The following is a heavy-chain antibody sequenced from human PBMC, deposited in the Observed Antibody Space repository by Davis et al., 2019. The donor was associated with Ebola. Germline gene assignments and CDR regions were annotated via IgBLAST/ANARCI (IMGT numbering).Heavy chain of an antibody. CDR1: GFPFSSYA. J-gene: IGHJ4*02. D-gene: IGHD4-11*01. Sequence: GESLKIPCAASGFPFSSYAMGWVRQAPGKGLEWVSAISGSGGSTYYADSVKGRFTISRDNSKNTLYLQMNSLRAEDTAVYYCAREVGRMTTVDYWGQGTLVTVSS. CDR3: AREVGRMTTVDY. V-gene: IGHV3-23*01. CDR2: ISGSGGST.